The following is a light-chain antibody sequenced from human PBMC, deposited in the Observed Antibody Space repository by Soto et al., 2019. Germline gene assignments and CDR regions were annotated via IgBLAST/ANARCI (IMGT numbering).Light chain of an antibody. CDR1: SSDVGGYKY. CDR2: DVS. CDR3: SSYTSSSTWV. Sequence: QSALTQPASMSGSPGQSITISCTGTSSDVGGYKYVSWYQQHPGKVPKLMIYDVSNRPSGVSNRFSGSKSGNTASLTISGLQAEDEADYYCSSYTSSSTWVFGGGTKLTVL. V-gene: IGLV2-14*03. J-gene: IGLJ3*02.